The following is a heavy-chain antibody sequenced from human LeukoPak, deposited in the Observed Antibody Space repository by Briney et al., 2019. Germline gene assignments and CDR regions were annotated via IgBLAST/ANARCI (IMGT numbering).Heavy chain of an antibody. V-gene: IGHV3-53*01. J-gene: IGHJ4*02. D-gene: IGHD6-19*01. Sequence: GGSLRLSCAASAFIISDNFMNWVRQAPRKGLEWVSVIYRDGSTYYADSVKGRFTISRDNSKNTLYLQMNSLSAEDTAVYYCARDSSGTQVFDLWGPGTLVTVSS. CDR3: ARDSSGTQVFDL. CDR1: AFIISDNF. CDR2: IYRDGST.